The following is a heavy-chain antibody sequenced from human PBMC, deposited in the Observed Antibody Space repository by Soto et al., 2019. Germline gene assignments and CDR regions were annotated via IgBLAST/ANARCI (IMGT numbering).Heavy chain of an antibody. J-gene: IGHJ5*02. D-gene: IGHD1-1*01. Sequence: GESLKISCSGSGYTFTSNWIGWVRQMPGKGLEWMGVIYPADSDTRYNPSFQGQVTISADKSITTAYLQWSSLKASDSAMYYCARPGTTDTWGQGTLVTVSS. CDR2: IYPADSDT. CDR1: GYTFTSNW. CDR3: ARPGTTDT. V-gene: IGHV5-51*01.